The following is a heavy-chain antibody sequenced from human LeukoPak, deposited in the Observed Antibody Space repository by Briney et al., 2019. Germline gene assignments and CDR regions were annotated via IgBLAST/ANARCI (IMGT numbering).Heavy chain of an antibody. V-gene: IGHV4-30-2*01. D-gene: IGHD1-26*01. Sequence: SETLSLTCTVSGGSISSGGYYWSWIRQPPGKGLEWIGYIYHSGSTYYNPSLKSRVTISVDRSKNQFSLKLSSVTAADTAVYYCARVGGSYYFDYWGQGTLVTVSS. CDR1: GGSISSGGYY. CDR3: ARVGGSYYFDY. CDR2: IYHSGST. J-gene: IGHJ4*02.